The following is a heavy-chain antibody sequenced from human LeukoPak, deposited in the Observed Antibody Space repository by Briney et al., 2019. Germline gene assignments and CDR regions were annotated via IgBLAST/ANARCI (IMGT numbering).Heavy chain of an antibody. V-gene: IGHV3-23*01. CDR2: LSSRGYRT. Sequence: QPGGSLRLSCAASGFTFSNHAMSWVRQAQGKRLEWVSALSSRGYRTYYAGSVKGRFTISRDNSRNTLYLQMSSLRAEDTAVYYCARDRDYRAFDIWGQGTMVTVSS. J-gene: IGHJ3*02. D-gene: IGHD3-16*01. CDR3: ARDRDYRAFDI. CDR1: GFTFSNHA.